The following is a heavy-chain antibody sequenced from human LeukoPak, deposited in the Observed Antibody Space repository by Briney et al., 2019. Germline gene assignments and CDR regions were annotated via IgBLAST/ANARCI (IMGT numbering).Heavy chain of an antibody. CDR2: IKQDGSEK. CDR1: GFTFSSYW. J-gene: IGHJ4*02. CDR3: ARASITIFGVVITAPLDY. D-gene: IGHD3-3*01. V-gene: IGHV3-7*01. Sequence: GGSLRLSCAASGFTFSSYWMSWVRQAPGKGVEWVANIKQDGSEKYYEDSVKGRFTISRDNAKNSLYLQMNSLRAEDTAVYYGARASITIFGVVITAPLDYWGQGTLVTVSS.